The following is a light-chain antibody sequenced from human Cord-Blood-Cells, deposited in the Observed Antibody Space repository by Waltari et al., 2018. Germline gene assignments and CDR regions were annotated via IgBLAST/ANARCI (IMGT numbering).Light chain of an antibody. CDR2: GAS. J-gene: IGKJ4*01. CDR3: QQYNNWLT. CDR1: QRVSSN. V-gene: IGKV3-15*01. Sequence: EIVMTQSPATLSVSPGERATLSCRASQRVSSNLAWYQQKPGQAPRLLIYGASTRATGIPARFSGSGSGTEFTLTISSLQSGDFAVYYCQQYNNWLTFGGGTKVEIK.